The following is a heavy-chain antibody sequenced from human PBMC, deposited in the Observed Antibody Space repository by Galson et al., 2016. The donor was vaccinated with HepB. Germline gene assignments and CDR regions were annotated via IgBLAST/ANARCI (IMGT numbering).Heavy chain of an antibody. V-gene: IGHV3-33*08. CDR1: GFTFSNYA. J-gene: IGHJ1*01. Sequence: SLRLSCAASGFTFSNYAMNWVRQAPGKRLQWVAVVWNAGDIHSYADSVKGRFTISRDKSKNMVFLHMDSLRVDDTALYYCAGDRGQGSQLDSWGQGTLVGVSS. CDR3: AGDRGQGSQLDS. CDR2: VWNAGDIH. D-gene: IGHD1-1*01.